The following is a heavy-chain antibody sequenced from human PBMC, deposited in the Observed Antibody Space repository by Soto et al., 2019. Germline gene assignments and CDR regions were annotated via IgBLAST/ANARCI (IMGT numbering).Heavy chain of an antibody. J-gene: IGHJ1*01. CDR1: GFTFSSYG. V-gene: IGHV3-33*01. CDR3: ARVGDSSGQFQH. Sequence: ESGGGVVQPGRSLRLSCAASGFTFSSYGMHWVRQAPGKGLEWVAVIWYDGSNKYYADSVKGRFTISRDNSKNTLYLQMNSLRAEDTAVYYCARVGDSSGQFQHWGQGTLVTVSS. CDR2: IWYDGSNK. D-gene: IGHD6-25*01.